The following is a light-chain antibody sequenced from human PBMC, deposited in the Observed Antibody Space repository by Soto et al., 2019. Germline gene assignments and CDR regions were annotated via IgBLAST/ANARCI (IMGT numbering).Light chain of an antibody. CDR1: HSVGSN. J-gene: IGKJ4*01. V-gene: IGKV3-15*01. CDR3: HQYDYWPLT. CDR2: DAS. Sequence: ERVMTQSPATLSVSPGERVTRSCWASHSVGSNLAWYQQKPGQAPRLLIYDASTRAIGIPARFSGSGSGTEFTLTISSLQSEDFADYYCHQYDYWPLTFGGGTKVEIK.